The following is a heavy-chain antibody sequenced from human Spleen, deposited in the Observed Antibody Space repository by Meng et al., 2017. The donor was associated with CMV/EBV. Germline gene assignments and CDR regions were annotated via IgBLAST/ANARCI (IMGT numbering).Heavy chain of an antibody. CDR1: GFAFNVNA. J-gene: IGHJ6*02. Sequence: GESLKISCAASGFAFNVNAMAWVRQAPGKGLEWVAAFGGTGGDINYADSVKGRFTISRDNSKNTLFLQMNNLRAEDTAIYYCAREPDFWSAYPYGMDVWGQGTTVTVSS. D-gene: IGHD3-3*01. V-gene: IGHV3-23*01. CDR3: AREPDFWSAYPYGMDV. CDR2: FGGTGGDI.